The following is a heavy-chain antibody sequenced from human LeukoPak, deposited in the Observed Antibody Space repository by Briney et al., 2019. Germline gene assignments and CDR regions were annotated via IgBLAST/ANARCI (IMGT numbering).Heavy chain of an antibody. J-gene: IGHJ4*02. CDR1: GFTFSSYS. CDR3: ANRDIVVVVAATDDY. Sequence: GGSLRLSCAASGFTFSSYSMSWVRQAPGEGLGWGSAISGSGGSTYYADSVKGRVTISRENSKNTLYLQMNSLKAEDTAVYYCANRDIVVVVAATDDYWGQGTLVTVSS. D-gene: IGHD2-15*01. V-gene: IGHV3-23*01. CDR2: ISGSGGST.